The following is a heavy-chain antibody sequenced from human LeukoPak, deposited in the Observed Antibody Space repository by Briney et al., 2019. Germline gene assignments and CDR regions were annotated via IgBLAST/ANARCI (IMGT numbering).Heavy chain of an antibody. CDR1: GYTFTSYA. V-gene: IGHV1-3*01. CDR3: AREGRYFDWLLFDY. Sequence: ASVKVSCKASGYTFTSYAMHWVRQAPGQRLEWMGWISAGNGNTKYSQKFQGRVTITRDTSASTAYMELSSLRSEDTAVYYCAREGRYFDWLLFDYWGQGTLVTVSS. CDR2: ISAGNGNT. J-gene: IGHJ4*02. D-gene: IGHD3-9*01.